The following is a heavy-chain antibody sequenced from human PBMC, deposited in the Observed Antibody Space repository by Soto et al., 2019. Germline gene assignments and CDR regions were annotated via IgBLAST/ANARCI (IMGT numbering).Heavy chain of an antibody. CDR3: ARIPVDTSMIYWLDP. CDR1: VGSISSGDYY. CDR2: IYYSWSP. D-gene: IGHD5-18*01. Sequence: PETLSLTCTVPVGSISSGDYYWSWVRQPPGKGLEWLGYIYYSWSPNYNPSLKSRVIISVDTSKNLFSLKLTSVTAADTAVYYCARIPVDTSMIYWLDPWGQGTLVTVSS. V-gene: IGHV4-61*08. J-gene: IGHJ5*02.